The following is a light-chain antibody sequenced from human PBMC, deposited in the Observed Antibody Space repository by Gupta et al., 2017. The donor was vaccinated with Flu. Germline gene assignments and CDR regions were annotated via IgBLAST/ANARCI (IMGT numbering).Light chain of an antibody. CDR1: SSDVGGSNY. V-gene: IGLV2-14*01. CDR2: DVS. J-gene: IGLJ1*01. CDR3: SSYTSSSTFYV. Sequence: SALTQPDSVSGSPGQSITISCTRTSSDVGGSNYVSWYQQHPGQAPKLMIYDVSNRPSGVSSRFSGSKSGNTASLTSSWLQAEDDTDYYCSSYTSSSTFYVFGTGTKVTVL.